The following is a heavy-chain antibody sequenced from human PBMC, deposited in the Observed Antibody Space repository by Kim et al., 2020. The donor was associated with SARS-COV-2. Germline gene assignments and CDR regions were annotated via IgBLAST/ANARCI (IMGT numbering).Heavy chain of an antibody. J-gene: IGHJ4*02. V-gene: IGHV3-11*01. D-gene: IGHD3-10*01. Sequence: YYADSVKGRFTISRDNAKNSLYLQMNSLRAEDTAVYYCARVQWGSGSRDYWGQGTLVTVSS. CDR3: ARVQWGSGSRDY.